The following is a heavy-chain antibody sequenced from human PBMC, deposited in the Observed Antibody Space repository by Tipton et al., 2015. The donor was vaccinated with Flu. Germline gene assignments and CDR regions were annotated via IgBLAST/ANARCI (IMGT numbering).Heavy chain of an antibody. Sequence: TLSLTCTVSGGSISSGNFYWNWIRQPAGKGLEWIGRIHTRGNTHYNPSLKSRVTISADTSKNQFFLNLSSVTAADTAVYYCARDHGANYDFWGQGTLVTVSS. CDR1: GGSISSGNFY. J-gene: IGHJ4*02. CDR3: ARDHGANYDF. V-gene: IGHV4-61*02. CDR2: IHTRGNT. D-gene: IGHD3-3*01.